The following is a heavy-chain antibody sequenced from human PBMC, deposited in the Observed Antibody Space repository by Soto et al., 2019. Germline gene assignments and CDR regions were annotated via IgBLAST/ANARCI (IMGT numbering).Heavy chain of an antibody. CDR1: GFTFSSYG. V-gene: IGHV3-30*03. CDR2: ISYDGSNK. Sequence: GGSLRLSCAASGFTFSSYGMHWVRQAPGKGLEWVAVISYDGSNKYYADSVKGRFTISRDNSKNTLYLQMNSLRAEDTAVYYCARDRGDYYDSSGYLGYWGQGTLVTVSS. J-gene: IGHJ4*02. D-gene: IGHD3-22*01. CDR3: ARDRGDYYDSSGYLGY.